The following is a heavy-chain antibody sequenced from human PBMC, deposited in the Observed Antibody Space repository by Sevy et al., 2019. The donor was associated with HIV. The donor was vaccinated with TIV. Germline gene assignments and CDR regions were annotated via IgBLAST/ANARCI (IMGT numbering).Heavy chain of an antibody. CDR2: ISGSGGST. J-gene: IGHJ4*02. V-gene: IGHV3-23*01. CDR1: GFTFSSYA. D-gene: IGHD3-10*01. CDR3: AKVLNRRTSYYGSGSYSKPYYFDY. Sequence: GGSLRLSCAASGFTFSSYAMSWVRQAPGKGLEWVSAISGSGGSTYYADSVKGRFTISRDNSKNTLYLQMNSLRAEDTAVYYCAKVLNRRTSYYGSGSYSKPYYFDYWGQGTLVTVSS.